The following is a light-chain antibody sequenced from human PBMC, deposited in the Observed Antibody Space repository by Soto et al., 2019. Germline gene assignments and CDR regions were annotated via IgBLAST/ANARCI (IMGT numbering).Light chain of an antibody. CDR1: QDINNH. J-gene: IGKJ4*01. CDR3: QQYVNALT. V-gene: IGKV1-33*01. Sequence: DIQMTQSPSSLSASAGDRVTITCQASQDINNHLNWYQQKAGRAPKLLINDASNLETGVPSSFSGSGSGTDFTLTISGLQQEDIATYYCQQYVNALTFGGGTKVEIK. CDR2: DAS.